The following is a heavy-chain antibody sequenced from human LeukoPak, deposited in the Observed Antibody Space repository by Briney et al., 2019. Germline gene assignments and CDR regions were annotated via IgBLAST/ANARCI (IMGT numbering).Heavy chain of an antibody. V-gene: IGHV3-43*02. CDR2: ISGDGGST. J-gene: IGHJ4*02. D-gene: IGHD3-22*01. CDR3: AKDMQPDSSGGAFDY. CDR1: GFTFSAFA. Sequence: PGGSLTLSCAASGFTFSAFAMHWVRQAPGKGLEWVSLISGDGGSTYYADSVKGRFTISRDNSKNSLYLQMNSLRTEDTALYYCAKDMQPDSSGGAFDYWGQGTLVTVSS.